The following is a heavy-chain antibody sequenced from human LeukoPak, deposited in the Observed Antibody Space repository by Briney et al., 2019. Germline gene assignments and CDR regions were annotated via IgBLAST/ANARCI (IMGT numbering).Heavy chain of an antibody. CDR2: IYWDDDK. J-gene: IGHJ4*02. CDR3: AHRPGWEYYFDY. CDR1: GFSLSTYGVG. Sequence: SGPTLLQPTRTLTLTFTFSGFSLSTYGVGVGWMRQPRGKALEWLALIYWDDDKRYSPSLKSRLTITKDTSKNQVVLTMTNMDPVDTATFYCAHRPGWEYYFDYWGQGTLVTVSS. D-gene: IGHD6-19*01. V-gene: IGHV2-5*02.